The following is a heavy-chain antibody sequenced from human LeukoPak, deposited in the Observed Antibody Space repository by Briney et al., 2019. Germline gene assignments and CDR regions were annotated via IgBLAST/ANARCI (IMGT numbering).Heavy chain of an antibody. CDR3: ARSKWAYYDSSGNAFGI. V-gene: IGHV4-59*01. D-gene: IGHD3-22*01. CDR1: GGSISSYY. Sequence: SETLSLTCTVSGGSISSYYWSWIRQPPGKGLEWIGYIYYSGSTNYNPSLKSRVTISVDTSKNQFSLKLSSVTAADTAVYYCARSKWAYYDSSGNAFGIWGQGTMVTVSS. CDR2: IYYSGST. J-gene: IGHJ3*02.